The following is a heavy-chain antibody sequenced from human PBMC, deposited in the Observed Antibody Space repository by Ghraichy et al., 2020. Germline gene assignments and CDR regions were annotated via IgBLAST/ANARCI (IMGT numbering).Heavy chain of an antibody. Sequence: SVKVSCKFSGGTFSSYAISWVRQAPGQGLEWMGGLIPIFGTPNYAQKFQGRVTIIADESTSTVYMDLTSLRSEDTAMYYCAREARDWSFDYWGQGTLVTVSS. CDR1: GGTFSSYA. J-gene: IGHJ4*02. V-gene: IGHV1-69*13. D-gene: IGHD3/OR15-3a*01. CDR2: LIPIFGTP. CDR3: AREARDWSFDY.